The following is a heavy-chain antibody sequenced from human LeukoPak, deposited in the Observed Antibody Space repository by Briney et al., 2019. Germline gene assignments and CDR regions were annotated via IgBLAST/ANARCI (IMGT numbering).Heavy chain of an antibody. CDR2: IYPGDSDT. J-gene: IGHJ4*02. D-gene: IGHD2-21*02. CDR1: GYSFTSYW. V-gene: IGHV5-51*01. Sequence: GESLKISCKGSGYSFTSYWIGWVRQMPGKGLEWMGIIYPGDSDTRYGPSFQGQVTISADKSISTAYLQWSSLKASDTAMYYCARRAYCGGDCDAGEDYWGQGTLVTVSS. CDR3: ARRAYCGGDCDAGEDY.